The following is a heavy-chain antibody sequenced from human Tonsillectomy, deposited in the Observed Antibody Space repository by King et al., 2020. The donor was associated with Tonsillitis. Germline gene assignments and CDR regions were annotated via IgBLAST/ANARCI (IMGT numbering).Heavy chain of an antibody. CDR3: ARGDLVAASRFDY. J-gene: IGHJ4*02. CDR1: GFTFSSYS. CDR2: ISDNSQTI. Sequence: VQLVESGGDLVQPGGSLRLSCAASGFTFSSYSMNWVRQAPGKGLEWVSYISDNSQTIYYTDSAKGRFTISRDNAKNSLYLQMNNLRVEDTAVYYCARGDLVAASRFDYWGQGILVTVSS. D-gene: IGHD2-15*01. V-gene: IGHV3-48*01.